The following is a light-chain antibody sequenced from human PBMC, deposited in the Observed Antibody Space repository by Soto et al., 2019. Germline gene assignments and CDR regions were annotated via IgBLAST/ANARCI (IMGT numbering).Light chain of an antibody. Sequence: EIVMTQSPATLSVSPGERATLSCRASQSVSSNLAWYQQKPGQAPRLLIYGASTRATGIPARFSGSGSGTEFTLTISSLQSEAFAVYYCKQYHNWPPWKFGQGTKVDSK. V-gene: IGKV3-15*01. CDR3: KQYHNWPPWK. CDR2: GAS. J-gene: IGKJ1*01. CDR1: QSVSSN.